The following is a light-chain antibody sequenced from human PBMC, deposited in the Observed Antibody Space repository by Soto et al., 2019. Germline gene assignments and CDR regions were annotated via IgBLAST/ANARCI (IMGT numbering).Light chain of an antibody. CDR2: GAS. J-gene: IGKJ1*01. V-gene: IGKV3-20*01. CDR1: QSVSSSY. Sequence: EIVLTQSPGTLSLSPGERATLSCRASQSVSSSYLAWYQHKPGQAPRLLIYGASSMATGIPDRFSGSGSGTDFTLIISRLEPEDFAVYYCQQYGSSFVEFGQGTKVEIK. CDR3: QQYGSSFVE.